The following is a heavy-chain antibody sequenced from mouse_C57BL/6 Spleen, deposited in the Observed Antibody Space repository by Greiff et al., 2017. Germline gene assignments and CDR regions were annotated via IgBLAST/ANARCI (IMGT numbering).Heavy chain of an antibody. CDR2: ICTGDDDI. CDR3: AISGAYYGMDY. Sequence: QVQLQQSGAELVKPGASVKISCKASGYAFSSYWMTWVKQRPGKWLEWIGQICTGDDDINYNGNFKGKATLTTDKSSSTAYMHLSSLTSEDSAVYFCAISGAYYGMDYWGQGTTLTVSS. CDR1: GYAFSSYW. D-gene: IGHD1-1*01. J-gene: IGHJ2*01. V-gene: IGHV1-80*01.